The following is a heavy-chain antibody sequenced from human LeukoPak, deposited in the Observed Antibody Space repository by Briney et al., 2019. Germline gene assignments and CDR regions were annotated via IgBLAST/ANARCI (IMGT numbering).Heavy chain of an antibody. CDR1: GYGFSSYW. J-gene: IGHJ4*02. CDR3: ARHLSDITSSPNY. D-gene: IGHD2-2*01. Sequence: GESLKISCKGSGYGFSSYWIAWVRQMPGKGLEWMGVIYPRDSRTTYSPSFQDQVTISADKSISTAYLQWTSLKASDTAMYYCARHLSDITSSPNYWGPGTLVTVSS. CDR2: IYPRDSRT. V-gene: IGHV5-51*01.